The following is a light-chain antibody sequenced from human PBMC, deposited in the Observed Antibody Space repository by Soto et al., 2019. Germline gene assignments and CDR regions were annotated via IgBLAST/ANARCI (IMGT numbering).Light chain of an antibody. CDR2: EVS. CDR3: SSYTSSSTLG. Sequence: QSALTQPASVSGSPGQSITISCTGTSSDVGGYNYVSWYQQHPGKAPKLMIYEVSNRPSGVSNRFSGSKSGNTASLTISGLQAEDEADYYCSSYTSSSTLGFGTGTQLTVL. V-gene: IGLV2-14*01. J-gene: IGLJ1*01. CDR1: SSDVGGYNY.